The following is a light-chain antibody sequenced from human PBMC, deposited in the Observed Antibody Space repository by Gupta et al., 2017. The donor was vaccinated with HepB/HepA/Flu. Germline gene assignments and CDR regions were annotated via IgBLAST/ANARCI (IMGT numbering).Light chain of an antibody. Sequence: QSALTQPASVSGSPGQSITISCTGTSSDVGGYNYVSWYQQHPGKAPKLMIYDVSNRPSGVSNRFSGSKSGSTASLTISGLQAEDEADYYCSSYTSSNTLVFGGGTKL. CDR2: DVS. J-gene: IGLJ2*01. CDR3: SSYTSSNTLV. V-gene: IGLV2-14*03. CDR1: SSDVGGYNY.